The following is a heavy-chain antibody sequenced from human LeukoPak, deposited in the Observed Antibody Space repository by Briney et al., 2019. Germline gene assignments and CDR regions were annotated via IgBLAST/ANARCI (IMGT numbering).Heavy chain of an antibody. CDR2: INPSGGST. Sequence: GASVKVSCKASGYTFTSYYMHWVRQAPGQGLEWMGIINPSGGSTSYAQKFQGRVTMTRDTSTSTVYMELSSLRSEDTAVYYCARVFPYDFWSGYFDYWGQGTLVTVSS. V-gene: IGHV1-46*01. CDR1: GYTFTSYY. CDR3: ARVFPYDFWSGYFDY. J-gene: IGHJ4*02. D-gene: IGHD3-3*01.